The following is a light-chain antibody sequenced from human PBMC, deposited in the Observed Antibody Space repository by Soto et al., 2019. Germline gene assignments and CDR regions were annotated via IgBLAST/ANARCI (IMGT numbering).Light chain of an antibody. CDR2: EVS. V-gene: IGLV2-14*01. CDR3: SSYTSSSTV. J-gene: IGLJ1*01. CDR1: SSDVGSYNY. Sequence: QSALTQPASVSGSPGQSITISCTGTSSDVGSYNYVSWYQQHPGKAPKLMIYEVSTRPSGVSSRFSGFKSGNTASLTISGLQAEDEADYCSSYTSSSTVFGTGTKLTVL.